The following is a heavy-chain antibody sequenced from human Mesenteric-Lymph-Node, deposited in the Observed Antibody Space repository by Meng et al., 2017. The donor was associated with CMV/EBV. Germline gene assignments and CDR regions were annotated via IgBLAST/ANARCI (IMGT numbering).Heavy chain of an antibody. V-gene: IGHV3-74*01. CDR3: ARDLNWSHDY. Sequence: LYCAASGFSFRSYWMHWVRQAPGEGLVWVAQIKTDGSRTTYADSVKGRFTVSRDNAKNTLYLQMSSLRAEDTAVYYCARDLNWSHDYWGQGTLVTVSS. CDR2: IKTDGSRT. D-gene: IGHD1-1*01. CDR1: GFSFRSYW. J-gene: IGHJ4*02.